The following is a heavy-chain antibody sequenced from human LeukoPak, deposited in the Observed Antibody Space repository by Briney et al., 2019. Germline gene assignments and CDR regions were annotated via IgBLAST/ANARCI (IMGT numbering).Heavy chain of an antibody. CDR1: GYSFTMYW. V-gene: IGHV5-51*01. CDR2: IYPGDSDT. Sequence: GESLKISCKGSGYSFTMYWIGWVRQMPGKGLEWMAIIYPGDSDTRYSPSFQGQVTISADKSISTAYLQWSGLKASDTAMYYCARSRTSYFYYNMDVWGQGTTVTVSS. J-gene: IGHJ6*02. D-gene: IGHD1/OR15-1a*01. CDR3: ARSRTSYFYYNMDV.